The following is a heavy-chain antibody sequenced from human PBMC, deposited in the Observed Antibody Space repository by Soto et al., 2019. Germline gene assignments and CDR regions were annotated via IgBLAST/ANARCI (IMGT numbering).Heavy chain of an antibody. CDR1: FFSRITSGVG. J-gene: IGHJ4*02. CDR2: IYWDDDK. CDR3: EHSLGLVRYFARYIDY. Sequence: SGPTLLNPRQTLTLTFTFSFFSRITSGVGVGGMGQPPGKALEWLALIYWDDDKRYSPSLKSRLTITKDTSKNQVVLTMTNMDPVDKATYYCEHSLGLVRYFARYIDYWGQGTLVTVSS. V-gene: IGHV2-5*02. D-gene: IGHD3-16*01.